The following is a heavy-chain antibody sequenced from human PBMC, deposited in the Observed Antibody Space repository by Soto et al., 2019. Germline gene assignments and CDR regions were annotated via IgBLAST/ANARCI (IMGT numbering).Heavy chain of an antibody. CDR3: ATSYGSGYRAFDF. Sequence: QVQLVQSGAEVKRPGSSVKVSCKASGDTFNFYSSNWVRQAPGLGLEWMGRVNPILSMSNYAQRFQGRVTMTADKSTSTAYMELSGLRSEDTAIYYCATSYGSGYRAFDFWGQGALVTVS. J-gene: IGHJ4*02. D-gene: IGHD3-10*01. V-gene: IGHV1-69*04. CDR1: GDTFNFYS. CDR2: VNPILSMS.